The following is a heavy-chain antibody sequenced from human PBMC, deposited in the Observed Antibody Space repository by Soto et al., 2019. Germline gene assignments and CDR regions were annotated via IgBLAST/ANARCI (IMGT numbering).Heavy chain of an antibody. D-gene: IGHD3-22*01. Sequence: SGGSVRLSCAASGFTFSSYAMSWVRQAPGKGLEWVSAISGSGGSAYYADSVKGRFTISRDNSKNTLYLQMNSLRAEDTAVYYCAKEGYYDSSGSQDWGQGTLVTVSS. CDR2: ISGSGGSA. CDR1: GFTFSSYA. V-gene: IGHV3-23*01. CDR3: AKEGYYDSSGSQD. J-gene: IGHJ4*02.